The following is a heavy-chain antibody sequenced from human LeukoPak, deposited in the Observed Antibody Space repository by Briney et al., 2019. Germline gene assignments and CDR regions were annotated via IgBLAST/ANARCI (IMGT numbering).Heavy chain of an antibody. CDR2: ISGDGGST. V-gene: IGHV3-43*02. Sequence: GGSLRLSCAASGFTFDDYAMHWVRQAPGKGLEWVSLISGDGGSTYYADSVKGRFTISRDNSKNSLYLQMNSLRTEDTALYYCVKDIEYSSSSDGDYWGQGTLVTVSS. J-gene: IGHJ4*02. D-gene: IGHD6-6*01. CDR1: GFTFDDYA. CDR3: VKDIEYSSSSDGDY.